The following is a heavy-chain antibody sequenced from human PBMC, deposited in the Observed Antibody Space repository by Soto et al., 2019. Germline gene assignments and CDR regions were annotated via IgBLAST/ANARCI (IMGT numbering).Heavy chain of an antibody. CDR2: IQSGGTT. D-gene: IGHD3-3*01. CDR3: ARDFGGGGAFGV. V-gene: IGHV3-53*01. CDR1: GVTVSTNY. Sequence: GGSLRLSCAASGVTVSTNYMSWVRQAPGKGLEWVSVIQSGGTTRYADSVKGRFTITTDDSKNTLYLEMNILRAEDTAVYYCARDFGGGGAFGVWGQGTMVTV. J-gene: IGHJ3*01.